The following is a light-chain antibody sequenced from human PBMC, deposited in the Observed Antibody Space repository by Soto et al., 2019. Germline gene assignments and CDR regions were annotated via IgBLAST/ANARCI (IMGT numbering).Light chain of an antibody. CDR3: SSYTSSSTLA. CDR2: EVS. Sequence: QSALTQPASVSGSPGQSITISCTGTSSDVGGYNYVSWYQQHPGKAPKLMIYEVSNRPSGVYNRFSGSKSGNTASLTISVLQAEDEADYYCSSYTSSSTLAFGTGTKLTVL. J-gene: IGLJ1*01. CDR1: SSDVGGYNY. V-gene: IGLV2-14*01.